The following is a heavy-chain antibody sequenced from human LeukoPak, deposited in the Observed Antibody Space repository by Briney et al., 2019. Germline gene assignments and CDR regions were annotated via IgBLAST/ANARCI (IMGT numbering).Heavy chain of an antibody. J-gene: IGHJ4*02. CDR2: IYPGDSDT. D-gene: IGHD5-12*01. V-gene: IGHV5-51*01. CDR1: GYSFSRYW. CDR3: ARQVGYSGTYFFDY. Sequence: HGESLKISCKGSGYSFSRYWIGWVRQMPGKGLEWMGIIYPGDSDTRYSPSFQGQVTISADKSISTAYLQWNSLKASDTAMYYCARQVGYSGTYFFDYWGQGTLITVSS.